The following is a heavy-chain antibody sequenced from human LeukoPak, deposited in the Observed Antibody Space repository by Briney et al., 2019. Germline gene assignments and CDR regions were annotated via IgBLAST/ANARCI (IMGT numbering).Heavy chain of an antibody. CDR1: RYTFTGYY. Sequence: ASVKVSCKPSRYTFTGYYMHLVRQAPGQGLEWMGWIYPDSGATKYAQKFQGRVTMTRDTSISTAYMELSGLRSDDTAVYYCGTLLSNGPFDYWGQGSLVTVSS. CDR2: IYPDSGAT. CDR3: GTLLSNGPFDY. J-gene: IGHJ4*02. V-gene: IGHV1-2*02.